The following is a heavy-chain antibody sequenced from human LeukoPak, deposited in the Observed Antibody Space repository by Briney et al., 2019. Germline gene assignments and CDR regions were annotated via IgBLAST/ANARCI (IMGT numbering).Heavy chain of an antibody. CDR3: ARNYGPPSAYYYYMDV. CDR2: IYYSGST. CDR1: GGSISSYS. D-gene: IGHD4-17*01. V-gene: IGHV4-59*12. J-gene: IGHJ6*03. Sequence: SETLSLTCTVSGGSISSYSWSWIRQPPGKGLEWIGYIYYSGSTNYNPSLKSRVTISVDTSKNQFSLKLSSVTAADTAVYYCARNYGPPSAYYYYMDVWGKGTTVTVSS.